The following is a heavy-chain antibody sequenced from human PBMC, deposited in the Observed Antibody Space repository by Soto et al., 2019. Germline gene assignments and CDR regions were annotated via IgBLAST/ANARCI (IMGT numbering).Heavy chain of an antibody. CDR1: GFSFSAYA. D-gene: IGHD3-10*01. V-gene: IGHV3-48*02. CDR3: ARYGSGSNLRDPFDH. Sequence: EVQLVESGGGLVRPCGSLRLSCIASGFSFSAYAMNWVRQAPGKGLEWISYISRDSDDIYYADSVEGRFIISRDNDKNSLYLQMNSLRDEDTATYYCARYGSGSNLRDPFDHWGQGTLVIVSS. J-gene: IGHJ4*02. CDR2: ISRDSDDI.